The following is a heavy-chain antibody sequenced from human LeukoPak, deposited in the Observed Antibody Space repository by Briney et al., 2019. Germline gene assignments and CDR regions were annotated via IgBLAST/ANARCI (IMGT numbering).Heavy chain of an antibody. V-gene: IGHV3-74*01. CDR3: ARVSGLGMNEYYQH. D-gene: IGHD3-10*01. CDR2: INNEGTTI. Sequence: GGSLGLSCEASGLTFSNSWMHWVRQAPGKGLVWVSRINNEGTTISYADSVKGRFTISRDNAKNTLYLQMNSLRAEDTAVYYCARVSGLGMNEYYQHWGQGTLVTVAS. J-gene: IGHJ1*01. CDR1: GLTFSNSW.